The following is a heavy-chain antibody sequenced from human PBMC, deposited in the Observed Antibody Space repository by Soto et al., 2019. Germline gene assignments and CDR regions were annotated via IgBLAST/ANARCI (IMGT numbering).Heavy chain of an antibody. D-gene: IGHD3-22*01. J-gene: IGHJ6*02. CDR1: GGPIRSYC. V-gene: IGHV4-59*01. Sequence: PSETLSLTCTVSGGPIRSYCWSWIRQPPGKGLEWIGYIYDSGNTDYNPSLKSRVTIAVDTSKNQFSLKLSSVTTADTAVYYCARGGGKYYYENSGHSNHAMDVWGQGTTVTVSS. CDR3: ARGGGKYYYENSGHSNHAMDV. CDR2: IYDSGNT.